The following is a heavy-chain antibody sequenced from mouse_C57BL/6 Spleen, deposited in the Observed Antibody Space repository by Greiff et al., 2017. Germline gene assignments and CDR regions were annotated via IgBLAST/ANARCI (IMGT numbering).Heavy chain of an antibody. V-gene: IGHV1-55*01. Sequence: QVQLQQPGAELVKPGASVTMSCKASGYTFTSYWITWVKQRPGQGLEWIGDIYPGSGSTNYNEKFKSKATLTVDTSSSTAYMQLSSLTSEDSAVYYCAREEGYYRYFDVWGTGTTVTVSS. D-gene: IGHD2-2*01. J-gene: IGHJ1*03. CDR1: GYTFTSYW. CDR3: AREEGYYRYFDV. CDR2: IYPGSGST.